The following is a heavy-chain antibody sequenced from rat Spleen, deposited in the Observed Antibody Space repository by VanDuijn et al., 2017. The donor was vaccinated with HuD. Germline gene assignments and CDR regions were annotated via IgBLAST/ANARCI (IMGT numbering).Heavy chain of an antibody. Sequence: EVQLVESGGGLVRPGRSLKLSCAASGFTFSNYGMAWVRQTPTKGLEWVASINSGGVNTYYRDSVKGRFTISRDNAKSTLYLQMDSLRSEDTATYYCARQWDYWGQGVMVTVSS. J-gene: IGHJ2*01. CDR3: ARQWDY. CDR1: GFTFSNYG. CDR2: INSGGVNT. V-gene: IGHV5S13*01.